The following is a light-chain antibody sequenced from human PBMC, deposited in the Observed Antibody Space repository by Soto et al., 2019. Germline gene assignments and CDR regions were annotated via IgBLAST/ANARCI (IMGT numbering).Light chain of an antibody. CDR1: NSDVGAYNY. J-gene: IGLJ1*01. CDR2: EVF. Sequence: QSALTQPASVSGSPGQSITIPCNGTNSDVGAYNYVSWYQHHPGKAPKLMIYEVFIRPSGVSSRFSGSKSGSTASLTISGLLAEDEADYYSSSYTTTNTLYVFGTGTKVTVL. V-gene: IGLV2-14*01. CDR3: SSYTTTNTLYV.